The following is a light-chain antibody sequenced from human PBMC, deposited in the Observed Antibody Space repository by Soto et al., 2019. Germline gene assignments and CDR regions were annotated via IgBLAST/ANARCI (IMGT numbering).Light chain of an antibody. CDR3: QQYGSSPQT. CDR2: GAS. V-gene: IGKV3-20*01. CDR1: QSVSSSY. Sequence: EIVLTQSPGTLSLSPGERASLSCRASQSVSSSYLAWYQQKPGQAPRLLIYGASSRATGIPDRFSGGGSGTDFTLTISRLEPEDFAVYYCQQYGSSPQTFGQGTRLESK. J-gene: IGKJ5*01.